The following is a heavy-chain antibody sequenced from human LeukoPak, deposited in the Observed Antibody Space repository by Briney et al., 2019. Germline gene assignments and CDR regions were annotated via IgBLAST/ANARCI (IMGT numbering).Heavy chain of an antibody. CDR2: ISSSSSYI. V-gene: IGHV3-21*01. J-gene: IGHJ4*02. Sequence: KSGGSLRLSCAASGFTFSSYSMNWVRQAPGKGLEWVSSISSSSSYIYYADSVKGRFTISRDNAKNSLYLQMNSLRAEDTAVYYCARGPYDYGDYARDYWGQGTLVTVSS. D-gene: IGHD4-17*01. CDR1: GFTFSSYS. CDR3: ARGPYDYGDYARDY.